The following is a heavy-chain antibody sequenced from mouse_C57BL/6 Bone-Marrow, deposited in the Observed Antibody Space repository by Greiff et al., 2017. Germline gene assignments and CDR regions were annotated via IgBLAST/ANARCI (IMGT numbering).Heavy chain of an antibody. V-gene: IGHV1-66*01. CDR3: ARFVTGDYFDY. CDR2: IYPGSGNT. J-gene: IGHJ2*01. Sequence: QVQLQQSGPELVKPGASVKISCKASGYSFTSYYIHWVKQRPGQGLEWIGWIYPGSGNTKYNEKFKGKATLTADTSSSTAYMQLSSLTSEDSAVYYSARFVTGDYFDYWGQGTTLTVSS. D-gene: IGHD2-13*01. CDR1: GYSFTSYY.